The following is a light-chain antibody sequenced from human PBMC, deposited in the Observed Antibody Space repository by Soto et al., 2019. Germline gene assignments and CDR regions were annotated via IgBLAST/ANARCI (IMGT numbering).Light chain of an antibody. V-gene: IGLV2-14*01. Sequence: QSVLTQPASVSGSPGQSIAISCTGTSSDVGGYGYVSWYQQQPGKAPKLVISDVSNRPSGVSDRFSGSKSGNTASLTIPGLQTEDEADYYCASYTTSSTYVFGTGTKVTVL. J-gene: IGLJ1*01. CDR1: SSDVGGYGY. CDR3: ASYTTSSTYV. CDR2: DVS.